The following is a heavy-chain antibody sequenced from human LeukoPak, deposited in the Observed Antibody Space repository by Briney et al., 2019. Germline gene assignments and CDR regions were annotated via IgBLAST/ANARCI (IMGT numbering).Heavy chain of an antibody. D-gene: IGHD3-10*01. CDR3: AKTRGAYMRAMDV. CDR2: ISGSGGST. V-gene: IGHV3-23*01. CDR1: GFTFSSYA. J-gene: IGHJ6*02. Sequence: HPGGSLRLSCAASGFTFSSYAMSWVRQAPGKGLEWVSAISGSGGSTYYADSVKGRFTISRDNSKNTLYLQMNSLRAEDTAIYYCAKTRGAYMRAMDVWGQGTTVTVSS.